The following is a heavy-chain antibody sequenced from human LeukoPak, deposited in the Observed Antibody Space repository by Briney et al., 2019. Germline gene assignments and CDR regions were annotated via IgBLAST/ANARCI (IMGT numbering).Heavy chain of an antibody. D-gene: IGHD2-2*01. CDR1: GYTLTELS. CDR3: ATGRGYCGSTSCYLPDY. J-gene: IGHJ4*02. CDR2: FDPEDGET. Sequence: ASVKVSCKVSGYTLTELSMHWVRQAPGKGLEWMGGFDPEDGETIYAQKFQGRVTMTEDTSTDTAYMELSSLRSEDTAVYYCATGRGYCGSTSCYLPDYWGQGTLVTVSS. V-gene: IGHV1-24*01.